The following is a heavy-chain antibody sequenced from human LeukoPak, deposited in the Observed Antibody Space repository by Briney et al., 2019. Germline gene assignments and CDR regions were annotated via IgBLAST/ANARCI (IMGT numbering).Heavy chain of an antibody. CDR3: ARLADCSSTSCPYYYYYYGMDV. CDR1: GGSFSGYY. V-gene: IGHV4-34*01. J-gene: IGHJ6*02. CDR2: INHSGST. D-gene: IGHD2-2*01. Sequence: PSETLSLTCAVYGGSFSGYYWSWIRQPPGKGLEWIGEINHSGSTNYNPSLKSRVTISVDTSKNQFSLKLSSVTAADTAVYYCARLADCSSTSCPYYYYYYGMDVWGQGTTVTVSS.